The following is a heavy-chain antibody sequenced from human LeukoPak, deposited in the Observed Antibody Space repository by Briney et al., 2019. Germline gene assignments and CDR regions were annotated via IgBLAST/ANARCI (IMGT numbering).Heavy chain of an antibody. Sequence: SQTLSLTCAISGDSVSDNSAIWIWIRQSPSRGLQWLGRTYYRSKWYNDYAVSVKSRINLNVDTSKNQFSLQLNSVTPEDTAVYYCARSSNLHYFDYWGQGTQVTVSS. CDR1: GDSVSDNSAI. CDR2: TYYRSKWYN. J-gene: IGHJ4*02. CDR3: ARSSNLHYFDY. V-gene: IGHV6-1*01.